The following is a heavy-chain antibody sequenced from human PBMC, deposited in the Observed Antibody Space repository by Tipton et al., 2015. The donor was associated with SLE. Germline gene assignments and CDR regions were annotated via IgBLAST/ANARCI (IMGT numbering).Heavy chain of an antibody. Sequence: TLSLTCSVSGVSISTSRYYWGWIRQSPGQGLAWVGSLYAGGSTYFHPSLKSRASISADASKNHFSLKLNSVTAADTAVYYCARDPMVTAAFYAFDIWGPGTMVTVSS. J-gene: IGHJ3*02. V-gene: IGHV4-39*02. D-gene: IGHD2-21*02. CDR2: LYAGGST. CDR3: ARDPMVTAAFYAFDI. CDR1: GVSISTSRYY.